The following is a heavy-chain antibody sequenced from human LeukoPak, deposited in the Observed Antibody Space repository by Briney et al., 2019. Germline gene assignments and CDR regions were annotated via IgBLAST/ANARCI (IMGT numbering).Heavy chain of an antibody. CDR1: GYTFTGYY. J-gene: IGHJ3*02. V-gene: IGHV1-2*04. CDR2: INPNSGGT. CDR3: ARGGYDYVWGSYRYTPRAFDI. D-gene: IGHD3-16*02. Sequence: VSVKVSCKASGYTFTGYYMHWVRQAPGQGLEWMGWINPNSGGTNYAQKFQGWVTMTRDTSISTAYMELSRLRSDDTAVYYCARGGYDYVWGSYRYTPRAFDIWGQGTMVTVSS.